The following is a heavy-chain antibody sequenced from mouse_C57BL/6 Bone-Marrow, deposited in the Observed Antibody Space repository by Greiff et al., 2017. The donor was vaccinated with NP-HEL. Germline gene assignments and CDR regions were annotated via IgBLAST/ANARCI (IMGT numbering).Heavy chain of an antibody. D-gene: IGHD1-1*01. CDR3: ARSAGSSPCAMDY. Sequence: QVQLQQSGAELARPGASVKLSCKASGYTFTSYGISWVKQRTGQGLEWIGEIYPRSGNTYYNEKFKGKATLTAYKSSSTAYMELRSLTSEDSAVYFCARSAGSSPCAMDYWGQGTSVTVSS. CDR2: IYPRSGNT. V-gene: IGHV1-81*01. CDR1: GYTFTSYG. J-gene: IGHJ4*01.